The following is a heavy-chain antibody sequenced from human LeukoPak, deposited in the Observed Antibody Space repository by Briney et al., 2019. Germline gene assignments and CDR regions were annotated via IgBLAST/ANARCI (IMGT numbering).Heavy chain of an antibody. Sequence: GGSLRLSCAASKLTISSYSMGWVRQAPGKGLEWVSAITGSGDTTYSSDSVKGRFTISRDNSKNTLYLQMNSLTAEDTALYYCAKDLRGPAAGTWYFDLWGRSTLVTVSS. J-gene: IGHJ2*01. D-gene: IGHD6-13*01. CDR3: AKDLRGPAAGTWYFDL. V-gene: IGHV3-23*01. CDR1: KLTISSYS. CDR2: ITGSGDTT.